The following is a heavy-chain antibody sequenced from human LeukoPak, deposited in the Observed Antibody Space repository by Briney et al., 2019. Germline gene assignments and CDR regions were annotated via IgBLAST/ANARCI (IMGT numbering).Heavy chain of an antibody. CDR1: GFTFSAYA. CDR3: VRDSSFAFDY. CDR2: ISGGGDFS. Sequence: PGGSLRLSCAASGFTFSAYAMSWVRQAPGKGLEWVSAISGGGDFSYHADSVTGRFTISRDNSKNTLFLQMNSLRDEDTAVYYCVRDSSFAFDYWGQGILVTVSS. V-gene: IGHV3-23*01. D-gene: IGHD2/OR15-2a*01. J-gene: IGHJ4*02.